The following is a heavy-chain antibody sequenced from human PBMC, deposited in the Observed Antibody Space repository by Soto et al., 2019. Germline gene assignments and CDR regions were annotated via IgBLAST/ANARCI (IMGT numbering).Heavy chain of an antibody. D-gene: IGHD3-22*01. V-gene: IGHV4-39*01. CDR1: GGSSSNTNYY. CDR2: IYSRGNT. CDR3: AGQSYESRGYHYAY. J-gene: IGHJ4*02. Sequence: SETLSLTCTVSGGSSSNTNYYWGWIRQPPGKGLERIGNIYSRGNTYYNPSLRSRVTISVDTSKSHLSLKLSSLTAADTDVYYCAGQSYESRGYHYAYWGQGTLVTVSS.